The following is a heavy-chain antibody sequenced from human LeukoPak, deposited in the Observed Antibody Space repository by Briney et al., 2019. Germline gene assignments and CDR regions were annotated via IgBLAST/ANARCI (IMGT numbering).Heavy chain of an antibody. Sequence: ASVTVSFKASGGTFSSYAISWVRQAPGQGLEWMGGIIPIFGTANYAQKFQGRVTITADESTSTAYMELSSLRSEDTAVYYCATEPRLQDWGQGTLVTVSS. CDR2: IIPIFGTA. CDR1: GGTFSSYA. CDR3: ATEPRLQD. D-gene: IGHD3-16*01. V-gene: IGHV1-69*13. J-gene: IGHJ4*02.